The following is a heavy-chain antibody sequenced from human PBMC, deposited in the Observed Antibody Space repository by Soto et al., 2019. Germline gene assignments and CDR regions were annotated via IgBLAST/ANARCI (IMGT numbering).Heavy chain of an antibody. CDR1: GITYTTYA. J-gene: IGHJ4*02. CDR3: ARAISGYVT. V-gene: IGHV1-3*04. CDR2: INTGNGNT. Sequence: QVQLVQSGAEVKKPGASVKVSCKASGITYTTYAIHWVRQAPGQGLEWMGWINTGNGNTRYSQRFQGRVTLTTDTSVTTGYMDLSSLTSEDTVVYYCARAISGYVTWGQGTLITAAS. D-gene: IGHD5-12*01.